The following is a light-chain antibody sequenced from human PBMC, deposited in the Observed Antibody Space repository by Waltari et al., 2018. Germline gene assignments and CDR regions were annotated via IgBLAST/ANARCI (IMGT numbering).Light chain of an antibody. CDR2: GAS. J-gene: IGKJ4*01. CDR3: QQYNNWPLT. CDR1: RGVNSK. Sequence: EVVLTQSPDTLSVSPGERATLSCRTSRGVNSKLAWYQHKPGQPPRLLMYGASTRPTGIPARFRCNESGTEFTLTITSLQAEDFSVYYFQQYNNWPLTFGGGTKVEI. V-gene: IGKV3-15*01.